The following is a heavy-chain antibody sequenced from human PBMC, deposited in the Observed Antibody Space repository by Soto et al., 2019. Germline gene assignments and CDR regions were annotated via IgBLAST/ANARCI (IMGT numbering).Heavy chain of an antibody. CDR3: ARVRGGGSEYFFDY. Sequence: GASVKVSCKASGYTFTRYNVHWVRQAPGQGLEWTAIINPSGGTTYYVQKFEGRVTLTTDTSTSTVYMELSSLRSDDTAVYYCARVRGGGSEYFFDYWGQGTLVTVSS. J-gene: IGHJ4*02. V-gene: IGHV1-46*01. D-gene: IGHD2-15*01. CDR2: INPSGGTT. CDR1: GYTFTRYN.